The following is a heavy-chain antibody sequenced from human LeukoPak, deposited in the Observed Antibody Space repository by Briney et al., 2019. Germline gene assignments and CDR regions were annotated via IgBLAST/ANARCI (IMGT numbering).Heavy chain of an antibody. Sequence: ASVKVSCKASGYTFTSYGISWVRQAPGQGLEWTGWISAYNGNTNYAQKLQGRVTMTTDTSTSTAYMELRSLRSDDTAVYYCARGRLPRKQADKQQLVQDPSDYWGQGTLVTVSS. CDR3: ARGRLPRKQADKQQLVQDPSDY. CDR2: ISAYNGNT. V-gene: IGHV1-18*01. J-gene: IGHJ4*02. D-gene: IGHD6-13*01. CDR1: GYTFTSYG.